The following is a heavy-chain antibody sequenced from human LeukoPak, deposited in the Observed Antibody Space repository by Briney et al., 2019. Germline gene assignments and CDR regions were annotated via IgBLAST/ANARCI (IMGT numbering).Heavy chain of an antibody. CDR2: IYYSGST. D-gene: IGHD3-10*01. CDR3: ARHPQSINYYYGMDV. CDR1: GGSTSSYY. Sequence: SSETLSLTCTVSGGSTSSYYWSWIRQPPGKGLEWIGYIYYSGSTNYNPSLKSRVTISVDTSKNQFSLKLSSVTAADTAVYYCARHPQSINYYYGMDVWGQGTTVTVSS. V-gene: IGHV4-59*08. J-gene: IGHJ6*02.